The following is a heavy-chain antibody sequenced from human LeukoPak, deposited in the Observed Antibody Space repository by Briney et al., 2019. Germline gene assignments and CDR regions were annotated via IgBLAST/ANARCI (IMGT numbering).Heavy chain of an antibody. CDR2: ISYDGSNK. CDR1: GFTFSSYA. D-gene: IGHD6-19*01. V-gene: IGHV3-30*04. J-gene: IGHJ3*02. Sequence: PGGSLRLSCAASGFTFSSYAMHWVRQAPGKGLEWVAVISYDGSNKYYADSVKGRFTISRDNSKNTLYLQMNSLRAEDTAVYYCARAHGPQWAFDIWGQGTAVTVSS. CDR3: ARAHGPQWAFDI.